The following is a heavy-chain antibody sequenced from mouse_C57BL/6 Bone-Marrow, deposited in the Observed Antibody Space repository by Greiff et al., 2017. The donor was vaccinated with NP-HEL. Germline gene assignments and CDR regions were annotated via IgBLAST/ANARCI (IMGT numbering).Heavy chain of an antibody. D-gene: IGHD1-2*01. CDR1: GFTFSSYA. CDR3: TRDTSSYGSSGAWFAY. Sequence: EVQVVESGEGLVKPGGSLKLSCAASGFTFSSYAMSWVRQTPEKRLEWVAYISSGGDYSYYADTVKGRFTISRDNARNTLYLQMSSLKSEDTAMYYCTRDTSSYGSSGAWFAYWGHGTLVTVSA. V-gene: IGHV5-9-1*02. CDR2: ISSGGDYS. J-gene: IGHJ3*01.